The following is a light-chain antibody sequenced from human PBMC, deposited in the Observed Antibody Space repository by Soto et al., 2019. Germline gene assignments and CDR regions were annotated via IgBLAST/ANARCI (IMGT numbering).Light chain of an antibody. CDR2: GAS. Sequence: IVLTQSPATLSVSPGKRATLSCRASQSVNSNLAWYQQKPGQAPRLVINGASTRATGVPARFSGSGSGTEFTLTICSLQSEDFAVYYCQQYNSWPRTFGQGTKVEIK. V-gene: IGKV3-15*01. CDR1: QSVNSN. CDR3: QQYNSWPRT. J-gene: IGKJ1*01.